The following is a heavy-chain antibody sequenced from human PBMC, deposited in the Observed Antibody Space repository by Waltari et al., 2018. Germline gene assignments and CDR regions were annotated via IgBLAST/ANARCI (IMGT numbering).Heavy chain of an antibody. CDR1: GFPFSGYE. CDR3: ARRPYYYHGMDV. J-gene: IGHJ6*02. Sequence: EVLLVESGGGLVQPGGSLRLSCPAPGFPFSGYEMNWVRQAPGKGLEWVSYISSSGNTIYYADSVKARFTTSRDNAKNSLYLQMNSLRVDDTAVYYCARRPYYYHGMDVWGQGTTVTVSS. CDR2: ISSSGNTI. V-gene: IGHV3-48*03.